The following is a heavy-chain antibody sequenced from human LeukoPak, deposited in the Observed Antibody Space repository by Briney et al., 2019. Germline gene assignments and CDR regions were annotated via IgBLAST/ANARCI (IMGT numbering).Heavy chain of an antibody. V-gene: IGHV3-73*01. CDR1: GVTFSGSA. CDR3: TTAVGTDFYDYGLDA. J-gene: IGHJ6*02. CDR2: IRSKANTYAT. D-gene: IGHD6-13*01. Sequence: GGSLKLSCAASGVTFSGSAMHWVRQASGKGLEWVGRIRSKANTYATAYAASVKGRFTISRDDSKNTAYLQLNSLKTEDTAVYYCTTAVGTDFYDYGLDAWGQGTTVTVSS.